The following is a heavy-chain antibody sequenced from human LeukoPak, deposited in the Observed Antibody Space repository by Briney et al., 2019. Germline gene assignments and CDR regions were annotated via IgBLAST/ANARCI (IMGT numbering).Heavy chain of an antibody. CDR1: GYTFTGYY. D-gene: IGHD3-22*01. Sequence: ASVKVSCKASGYTFTGYYMHWVRQAPGQGLEWMGWINPNSGGTNYAQKFQGRVTMTRDTSISTAYMELSRLRSDDTAVYYCARSVQYYYDSSGPIGYWGQGTLVTVSS. J-gene: IGHJ4*02. CDR2: INPNSGGT. CDR3: ARSVQYYYDSSGPIGY. V-gene: IGHV1-2*02.